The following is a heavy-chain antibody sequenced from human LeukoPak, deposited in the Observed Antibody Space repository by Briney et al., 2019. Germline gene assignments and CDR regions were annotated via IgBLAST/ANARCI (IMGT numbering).Heavy chain of an antibody. D-gene: IGHD1-26*01. CDR1: GFSFSRYG. CDR2: IRYDGSNK. V-gene: IGHV3-30*02. J-gene: IGHJ3*02. CDR3: ARTTSMSYVGDAFDI. Sequence: GGSLRLSCAASGFSFSRYGMHWARQAPGKGLEWVAFIRYDGSNKYYADSVKGRFTISRDNSKNTLYLQMNSLRAEDTAVYYCARTTSMSYVGDAFDIWGQGTMVTVSS.